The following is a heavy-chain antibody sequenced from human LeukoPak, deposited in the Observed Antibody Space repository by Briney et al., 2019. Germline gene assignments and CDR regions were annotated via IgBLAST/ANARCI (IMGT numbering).Heavy chain of an antibody. J-gene: IGHJ4*02. Sequence: GGSLRLSCAASGFVFSSYSMNWVRQAPGKGLEWVSYISSSSSTIYYADSVKGRFTISRDNAKNSLYLQMNSLRAEDTAVYYCARYDYVWGSYRRAPFDYWGQGTLVTVSS. D-gene: IGHD3-16*02. V-gene: IGHV3-48*01. CDR1: GFVFSSYS. CDR2: ISSSSSTI. CDR3: ARYDYVWGSYRRAPFDY.